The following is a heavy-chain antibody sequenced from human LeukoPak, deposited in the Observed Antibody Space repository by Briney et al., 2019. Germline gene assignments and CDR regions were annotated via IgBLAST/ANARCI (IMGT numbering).Heavy chain of an antibody. D-gene: IGHD3-22*01. CDR3: AGHYYDSLYDAFDI. V-gene: IGHV5-51*01. Sequence: GESLKISCKGSGYRFTSYWIGWVRQVPGKGLEWMGIIYPGDSDTRYSPSFQGQVTIPADKSISTAYLQWSSLKASDTAMYYCAGHYYDSLYDAFDIWGQGTMVTVSS. CDR1: GYRFTSYW. J-gene: IGHJ3*02. CDR2: IYPGDSDT.